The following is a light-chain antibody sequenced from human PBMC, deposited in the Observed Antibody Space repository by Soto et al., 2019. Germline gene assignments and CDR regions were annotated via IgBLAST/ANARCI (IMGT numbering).Light chain of an antibody. Sequence: EIVMTQSPATLSLSPGERATLSCRASQSVSSNLAWYQQKPGQAPRLLIYCASTRATGIPARFSGSGSGTEFTLTISSLQSEDFAVYYCHQYNNWPPGTFGQGTKVEIK. V-gene: IGKV3-15*01. CDR1: QSVSSN. CDR2: CAS. J-gene: IGKJ1*01. CDR3: HQYNNWPPGT.